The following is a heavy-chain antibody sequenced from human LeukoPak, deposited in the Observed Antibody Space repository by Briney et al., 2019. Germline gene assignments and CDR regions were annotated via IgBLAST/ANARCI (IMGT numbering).Heavy chain of an antibody. V-gene: IGHV3-23*01. J-gene: IGHJ5*02. Sequence: GGSLRLSCAASGFTFSNFGMSWVRQAPGKGLEWVSAISGSGDSTYYADSVKGRFTISRDNSKNTLYLQMNSLRAEDTAIYYCAKEGTVRWFDPWGQGTLVTVSS. CDR3: AKEGTVRWFDP. D-gene: IGHD1-14*01. CDR2: ISGSGDST. CDR1: GFTFSNFG.